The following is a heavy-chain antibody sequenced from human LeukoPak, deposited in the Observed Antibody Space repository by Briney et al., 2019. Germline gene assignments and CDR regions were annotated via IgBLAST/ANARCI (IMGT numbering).Heavy chain of an antibody. D-gene: IGHD2-8*01. V-gene: IGHV3-23*01. J-gene: IGHJ4*02. CDR1: GFTFSHSA. Sequence: PGGSLRLSCAASGFTFSHSAMSWVRQAPGKGLEWISTISGSGSDTNYADSVKGRFTISRDNSKNTLYLQMNSLRAEDTAVYYCAKDPDCTSGICYTFFDYWGQGTLVTVSS. CDR2: ISGSGSDT. CDR3: AKDPDCTSGICYTFFDY.